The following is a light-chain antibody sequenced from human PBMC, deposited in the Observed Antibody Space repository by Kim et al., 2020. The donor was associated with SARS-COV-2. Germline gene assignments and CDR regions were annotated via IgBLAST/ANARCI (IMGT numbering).Light chain of an antibody. CDR1: SLRTYY. V-gene: IGLV3-19*01. CDR2: GKN. CDR3: NSRDSSGNHVV. Sequence: LGQTVRITCQGDSLRTYYASWYQQKPGQAPVLVIYGKNNRPSGIPDRFSGSSSGNTASLTITGAQAEDEADYYCNSRDSSGNHVVFGGGTQLTVL. J-gene: IGLJ2*01.